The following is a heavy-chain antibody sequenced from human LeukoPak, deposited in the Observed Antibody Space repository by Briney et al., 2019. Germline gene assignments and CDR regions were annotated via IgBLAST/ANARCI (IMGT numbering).Heavy chain of an antibody. CDR3: PRTGDGYMAYNWFDP. CDR2: IYYSGST. CDR1: GGSISSSSYY. D-gene: IGHD5-24*01. J-gene: IGHJ5*02. Sequence: SETLSLTCTVSGGSISSSSYYWGWIRQPPGKGLEWIGSIYYSGSTYYNPSLKSRVTISVDTSKNQFSLKLSSVTAAGTAVYYCPRTGDGYMAYNWFDPWGQGTLVTVSS. V-gene: IGHV4-39*07.